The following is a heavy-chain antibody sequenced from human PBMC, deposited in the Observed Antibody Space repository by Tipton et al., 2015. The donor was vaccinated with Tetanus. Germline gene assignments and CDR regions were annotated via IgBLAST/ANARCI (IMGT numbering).Heavy chain of an antibody. CDR1: GGSISSYY. J-gene: IGHJ4*02. CDR2: IYYSGST. CDR3: ARANNDFPKKGPFDS. Sequence: LRLSCTVSGGSISSYYWNWIRQPPGKGLEWIGYIYYSGSTNYNPSLKSRVTISVDTSKNQFSLKLSSVTAADTAVYYCARANNDFPKKGPFDSWGQGTLVIVSS. D-gene: IGHD1-1*01. V-gene: IGHV4-59*01.